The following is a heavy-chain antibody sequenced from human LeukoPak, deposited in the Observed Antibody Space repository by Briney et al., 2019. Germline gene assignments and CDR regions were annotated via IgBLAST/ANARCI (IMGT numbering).Heavy chain of an antibody. D-gene: IGHD3-3*01. CDR1: GFTFSSYW. CDR3: AKFEWMNWFDP. J-gene: IGHJ5*02. CDR2: INSDGSST. V-gene: IGHV3-74*01. Sequence: GGSLRLSCAASGFTFSSYWMLWVRQAPGKGLVWVSRINSDGSSTSYADSVKGRFTISRDNAKNTLYLQMNSLRAEDTAVYYCAKFEWMNWFDPWGQGNLVTVSS.